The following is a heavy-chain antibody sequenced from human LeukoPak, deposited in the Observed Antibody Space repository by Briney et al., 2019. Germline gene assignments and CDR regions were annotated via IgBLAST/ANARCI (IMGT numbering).Heavy chain of an antibody. J-gene: IGHJ4*02. CDR2: IYYSGST. D-gene: IGHD2-2*01. V-gene: IGHV4-59*08. CDR3: ARGGGYCSSTSCSPPDY. CDR1: GGSISSYY. Sequence: PSETLSLTCTVSGGSISSYYWSCIRQPPGKGLEWIGYIYYSGSTNYNPSLKTRVTISVDTSKNQFSLKLSSVTAADTAVYYCARGGGYCSSTSCSPPDYWGQGTLVTVSS.